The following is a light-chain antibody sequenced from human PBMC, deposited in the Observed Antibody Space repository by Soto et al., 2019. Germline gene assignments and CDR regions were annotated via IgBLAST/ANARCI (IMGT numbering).Light chain of an antibody. CDR1: QSGSTN. V-gene: IGKV3-15*01. CDR3: QQYNDWPSNS. J-gene: IGKJ2*03. CDR2: GES. Sequence: EIEMTQAPATLQVSTGERATLSCRASQSGSTNLAWYQQTSCQAPRLLIYGESTRPPGFPARVTGSGSGTEFTLISMRLESEDCAVYYCQQYNDWPSNSLGKGTKLAI.